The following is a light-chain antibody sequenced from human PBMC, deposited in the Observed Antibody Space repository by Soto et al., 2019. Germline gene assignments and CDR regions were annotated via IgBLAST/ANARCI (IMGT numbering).Light chain of an antibody. CDR3: LQDYNWT. V-gene: IGKV1-6*01. Sequence: AIQMTQSPSSLSASVGDRVTITCRASQGIRIGLGWYQQKPGKAPKLLIYAASNLQSGVPSRFSGSGSGTDFTLSISSLQPEDFATYYCLQDYNWTFGQGTKVDIK. J-gene: IGKJ1*01. CDR1: QGIRIG. CDR2: AAS.